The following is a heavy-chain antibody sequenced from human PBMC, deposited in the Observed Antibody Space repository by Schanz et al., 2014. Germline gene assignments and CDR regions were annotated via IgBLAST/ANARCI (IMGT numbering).Heavy chain of an antibody. D-gene: IGHD1-1*01. Sequence: QVQLQQWGAGLLKPSETLSLTCGVFGGSFSGYYWSWIRQPRGKGLEWIGEIYHTGSTNYNPSLKSRVTISVDTSKNQFSLKLSSVTAADTAVYYCARDTTWRLDLWGRGTLVTVSS. CDR1: GGSFSGYY. J-gene: IGHJ2*01. V-gene: IGHV4-34*01. CDR2: IYHTGST. CDR3: ARDTTWRLDL.